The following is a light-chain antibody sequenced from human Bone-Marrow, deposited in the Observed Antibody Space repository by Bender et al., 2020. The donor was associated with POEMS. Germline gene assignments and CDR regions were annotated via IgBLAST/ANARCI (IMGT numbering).Light chain of an antibody. CDR2: DVS. CDR3: SSPAGISTLV. J-gene: IGLJ3*02. CDR1: GSDVGTYNY. V-gene: IGLV2-11*01. Sequence: QSALTQPRSVSGSPGQSVTISCTGTGSDVGTYNYVSWYQQHPDKAPKLIIYDVSKRPSGVPDRFSGSKSANTASVTISGLQGEDEADYYCSSPAGISTLVFGGGTKLTVL.